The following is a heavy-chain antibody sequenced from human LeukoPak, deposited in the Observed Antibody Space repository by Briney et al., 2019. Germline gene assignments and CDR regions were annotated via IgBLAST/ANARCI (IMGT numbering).Heavy chain of an antibody. CDR1: GFTFSSYG. V-gene: IGHV3-33*01. D-gene: IGHD3-9*01. CDR2: IWYDGRNK. CDR3: TRDPYDILIGYSPYFDY. Sequence: GGSLRLSCAASGFTFSSYGMHWVRQAPGKGLEGVAIIWYDGRNKYYADAVKGRFTISRDNSKNTLYLQMNSLRAEDTAVYYCTRDPYDILIGYSPYFDYWGQETLVTVSS. J-gene: IGHJ4*02.